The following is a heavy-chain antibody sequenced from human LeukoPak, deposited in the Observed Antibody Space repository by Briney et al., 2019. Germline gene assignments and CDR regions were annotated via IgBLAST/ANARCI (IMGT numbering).Heavy chain of an antibody. D-gene: IGHD7-27*01. CDR3: ARLAAGDTGYYFDY. V-gene: IGHV5-10-1*01. CDR2: IDPSDSYT. Sequence: GESLKISCKGSGYSFTSYWITLVRQMPGKGLEWMGRIDPSDSYTNYSPSFEGHVTISADKSISTAYLQWSSLKASGTAMYYYARLAAGDTGYYFDYWGQGTLVTVSS. CDR1: GYSFTSYW. J-gene: IGHJ4*02.